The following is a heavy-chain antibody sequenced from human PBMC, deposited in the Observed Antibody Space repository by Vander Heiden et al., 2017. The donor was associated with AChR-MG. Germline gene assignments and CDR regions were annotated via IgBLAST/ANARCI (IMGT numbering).Heavy chain of an antibody. CDR2: IYSGGST. V-gene: IGHV3-53*02. D-gene: IGHD3-3*01. Sequence: EVQLVETGGGLIQPGGSLRLSCAAYGFTVSSNYMSWVRQAPGKGLEWVSVIYSGGSTYYADSVKGRFTISRDNSKNTLYLQMNSLRAEDTAVYYCARSPDYDFWSGYYYWGQGTLVTVSS. J-gene: IGHJ4*02. CDR3: ARSPDYDFWSGYYY. CDR1: GFTVSSNY.